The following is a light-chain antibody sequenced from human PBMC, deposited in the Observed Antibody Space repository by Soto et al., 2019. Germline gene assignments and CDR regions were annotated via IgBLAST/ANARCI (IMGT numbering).Light chain of an antibody. V-gene: IGLV1-40*01. CDR2: GNS. Sequence: QSALTQRPSVSGAPGQRVTISCTGSSSNIGAHYDVHWYQQLPGTAPKLLIYGNSNRPSGVPDRFSGSKSGTSASLAITGLQAEDEADYYCQSYDNSLSVYVFGTGTKVTVL. CDR3: QSYDNSLSVYV. CDR1: SSNIGAHYD. J-gene: IGLJ1*01.